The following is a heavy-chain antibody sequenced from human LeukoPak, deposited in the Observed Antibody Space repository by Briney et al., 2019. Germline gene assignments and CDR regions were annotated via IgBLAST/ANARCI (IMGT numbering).Heavy chain of an antibody. D-gene: IGHD3-10*01. CDR1: GYTFISYY. V-gene: IGHV1-46*01. CDR3: ARDQGVTMVRGIMSPSAADY. CDR2: INPSGGGT. J-gene: IGHJ4*02. Sequence: GASVKVSCKASGYTFISYYVYWVRQAPGQGLEWMGKINPSGGGTDYAQKFQGRVTMTRDTSTSTVYMELSSLRSEDTAVYYCARDQGVTMVRGIMSPSAADYWSQGTLVTVSS.